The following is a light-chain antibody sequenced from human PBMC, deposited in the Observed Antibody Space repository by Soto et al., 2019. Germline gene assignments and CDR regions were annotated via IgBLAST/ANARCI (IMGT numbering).Light chain of an antibody. CDR1: TGAVTSGHY. CDR2: DTS. V-gene: IGLV7-46*01. J-gene: IGLJ2*01. CDR3: LLSYSGARLVV. Sequence: QTVVTQEPSLTVSPGGTVTLTCGSSTGAVTSGHYPYWFQQKPGQAPRTLIYDTSNKHSWTPARFSGSLLGGKAALTLSGAQPEDEADYYSLLSYSGARLVVFGGGTKLTVL.